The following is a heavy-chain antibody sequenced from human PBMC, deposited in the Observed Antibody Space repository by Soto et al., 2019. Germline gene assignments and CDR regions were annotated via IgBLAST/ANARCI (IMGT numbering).Heavy chain of an antibody. CDR2: VCYDGGNN. J-gene: IGHJ6*02. V-gene: IGHV3-30*18. Sequence: QVHLVESGGGVVQPGRSLRLSCAVSGFSFSPYGFHWARQAPGKGLEWVARVCYDGGNNFYADSVKGRFTISRDNSKNTVYLQMSSLRAEDPAVYYCVKGPLMAAANRYDGMDIWGHGTTVTVS. D-gene: IGHD2-15*01. CDR3: VKGPLMAAANRYDGMDI. CDR1: GFSFSPYG.